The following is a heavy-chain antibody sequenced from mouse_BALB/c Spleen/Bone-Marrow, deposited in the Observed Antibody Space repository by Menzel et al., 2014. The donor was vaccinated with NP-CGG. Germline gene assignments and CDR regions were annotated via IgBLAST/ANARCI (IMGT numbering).Heavy chain of an antibody. CDR2: INPGSGST. CDR3: ARDDGYFDY. J-gene: IGHJ2*01. Sequence: VQLQQSGAELVRPGTSVKVSSQASGSAFTDYLMEWLKQRPGQGLVWIGAINPGSGSTNYNEKFKDKATLTADKSSSTAYMQLSSLTSDDSAVYFCARDDGYFDYWGQGTILTVSS. CDR1: GSAFTDYL. V-gene: IGHV1-54*01. D-gene: IGHD2-3*01.